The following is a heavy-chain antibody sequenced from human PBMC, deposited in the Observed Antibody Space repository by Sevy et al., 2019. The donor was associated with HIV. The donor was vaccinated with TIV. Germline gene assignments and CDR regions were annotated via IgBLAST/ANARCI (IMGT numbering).Heavy chain of an antibody. J-gene: IGHJ4*02. CDR1: GFTLSSYS. Sequence: GGSLRLPCAASGFTLSSYSMNWVRQAPGKGLEWVSYISSSSSTIYYATSVKGRFTISRDNAKNSLYLQMNSLRDEDTAVYNCARDLGRSYHGGYYFDYWGQGTLVTVSS. CDR2: ISSSSSTI. V-gene: IGHV3-48*02. D-gene: IGHD1-26*01. CDR3: ARDLGRSYHGGYYFDY.